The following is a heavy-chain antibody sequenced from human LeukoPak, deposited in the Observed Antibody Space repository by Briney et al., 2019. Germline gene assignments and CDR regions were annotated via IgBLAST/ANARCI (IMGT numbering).Heavy chain of an antibody. CDR2: ISNDDGST. CDR3: AAMLRGVAYYFDY. CDR1: GFTFGSYA. V-gene: IGHV3-23*01. J-gene: IGHJ4*02. Sequence: GESLRLSCAASGFTFGSYAMNWVRQAPGKGLEWVSGISNDDGSTYYTDSVKGRFTISRDNSKNTVYLQMSSLRAEDTAVYYCAAMLRGVAYYFDYWGQGTLVTVSS. D-gene: IGHD3-10*01.